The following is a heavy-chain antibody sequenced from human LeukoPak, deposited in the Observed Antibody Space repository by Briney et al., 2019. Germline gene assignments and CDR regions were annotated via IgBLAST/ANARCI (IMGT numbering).Heavy chain of an antibody. CDR1: GFTFSDYA. V-gene: IGHV3-49*04. Sequence: VEPGPSLRLSCTTSGFTFSDYAVSWVRQAPGKGLEWIGFITNKANGGTTEYAASVKGRFTISRDDSKTIAHLQMSSLKTEDTAVYYCSRFYSSGWASGAFDIWGQGTMVSVSS. J-gene: IGHJ3*02. D-gene: IGHD3-22*01. CDR2: ITNKANGGTT. CDR3: SRFYSSGWASGAFDI.